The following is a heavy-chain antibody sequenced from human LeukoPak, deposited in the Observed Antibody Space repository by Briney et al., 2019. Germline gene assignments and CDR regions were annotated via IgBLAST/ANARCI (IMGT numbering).Heavy chain of an antibody. CDR1: GFTFSNYA. V-gene: IGHV3-23*01. D-gene: IGHD2-21*01. CDR2: ISGRGSTT. CDR3: AKEGPDCGGECYGVFDY. J-gene: IGHJ4*02. Sequence: GRCLRPSCAPSGFTFSNYAVAWVRPAPGKGLEWVSVISGRGSTTYYADSVKGRFTIYTENSKITLYLQMSGLRAEDTAVYYCAKEGPDCGGECYGVFDYWGQGTLVTVSS.